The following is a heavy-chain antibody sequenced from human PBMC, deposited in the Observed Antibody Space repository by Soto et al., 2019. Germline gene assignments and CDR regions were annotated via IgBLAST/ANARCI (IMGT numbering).Heavy chain of an antibody. J-gene: IGHJ4*02. Sequence: SETLSLTCAVSGGSISSGGYYWSWIRQPPGKGLEWIGEINHSGSTNYNPSLKSRVTISVDTSKNQFSLKLSSVTAADTAVYYCARGRHLIGSGSYYNRSPYYFDYWGQGTLVTVSS. CDR3: ARGRHLIGSGSYYNRSPYYFDY. CDR2: INHSGST. CDR1: GGSISSGGYY. D-gene: IGHD3-10*01. V-gene: IGHV4-34*01.